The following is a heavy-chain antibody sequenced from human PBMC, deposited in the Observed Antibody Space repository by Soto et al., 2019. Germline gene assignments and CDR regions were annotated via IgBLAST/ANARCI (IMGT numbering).Heavy chain of an antibody. V-gene: IGHV6-1*01. CDR3: ARDFTYYVSSDSYLHY. CDR1: GDSVSGNSAA. D-gene: IGHD3-16*01. Sequence: PSQTLSLTCAISGDSVSGNSAAWNWIRQSPSRGLEWLGRTYYRSRWYNDYAVSVKSRITVTPDTSKNQFSLHLSSVTPEDTAVYYCARDFTYYVSSDSYLHYWGQGALVTV. J-gene: IGHJ4*02. CDR2: TYYRSRWYN.